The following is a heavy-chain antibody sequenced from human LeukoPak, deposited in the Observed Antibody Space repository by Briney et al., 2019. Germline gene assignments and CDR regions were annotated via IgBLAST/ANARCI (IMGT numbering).Heavy chain of an antibody. CDR2: ISYDGSNK. J-gene: IGHJ4*02. CDR1: GFSFRSYA. Sequence: GGSLRLSCAASGFSFRSYAMHWVRQAPGKGLEWVAVISYDGSNKYYADSVKGRFTISRDNSKNTLYLQMNSLRAEDTAVYYCARDPYNWNAYYFDYWGQGTLVTVSS. CDR3: ARDPYNWNAYYFDY. V-gene: IGHV3-30*04. D-gene: IGHD1-20*01.